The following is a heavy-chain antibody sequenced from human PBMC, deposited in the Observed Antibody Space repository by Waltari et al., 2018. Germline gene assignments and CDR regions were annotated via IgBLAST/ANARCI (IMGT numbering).Heavy chain of an antibody. D-gene: IGHD4-17*01. CDR1: GGAISTNY. CDR3: ARGDHSDPDSYDL. CDR2: IFSGGST. V-gene: IGHV4-4*07. J-gene: IGHJ3*01. Sequence: QVQLQESGPGLVKPPETLSLTCSVSGGAISTNYWTWIRQPAGSRLEWIGRIFSGGSTSYNASLQSRVTMSVDTSKNQFSLKLFSVTAADTAVYYCARGDHSDPDSYDLWGQGTMVTVSA.